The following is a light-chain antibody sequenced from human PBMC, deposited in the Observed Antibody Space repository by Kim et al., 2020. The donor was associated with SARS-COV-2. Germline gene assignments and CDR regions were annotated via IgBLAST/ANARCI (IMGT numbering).Light chain of an antibody. Sequence: YPGERATLSCRASQSVSTNYLAWYQQKPGQAPRLLIYGSSRRATGIPDRFSGSGSGTDFTLTISRLEPEDFAMYYCQQYSSLPRTFGQGTKVDIK. CDR1: QSVSTNY. CDR3: QQYSSLPRT. V-gene: IGKV3-20*01. J-gene: IGKJ1*01. CDR2: GSS.